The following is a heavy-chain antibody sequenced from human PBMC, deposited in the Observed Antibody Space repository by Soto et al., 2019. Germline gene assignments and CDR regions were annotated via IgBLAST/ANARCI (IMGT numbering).Heavy chain of an antibody. CDR3: ARDILGYCSGGSCQDFDY. Sequence: GGSLRLSCAASGFTFSSYSMNWVRQAPGKGLEWVSSISSSSGYIYYADSVKGRFTISRDNAKNSLYLQMNSLRAEDTAVYYCARDILGYCSGGSCQDFDYWGQGTLVTVSS. D-gene: IGHD2-15*01. CDR1: GFTFSSYS. J-gene: IGHJ4*02. CDR2: ISSSSGYI. V-gene: IGHV3-21*01.